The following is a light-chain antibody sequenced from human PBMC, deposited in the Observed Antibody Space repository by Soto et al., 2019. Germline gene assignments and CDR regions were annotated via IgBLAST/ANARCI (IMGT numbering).Light chain of an antibody. CDR1: QTVSSSY. Sequence: ETVLTQSPGILSLSPGERATLSCRASQTVSSSYLAWYQQKPGQAPRLLIYGASSRATGIPHRFSGSGAGTDYTLTISRLEHQDVAVDYCQQYGSSPPRFTFGQGTKLEIK. CDR2: GAS. CDR3: QQYGSSPPRFT. J-gene: IGKJ2*01. V-gene: IGKV3-20*01.